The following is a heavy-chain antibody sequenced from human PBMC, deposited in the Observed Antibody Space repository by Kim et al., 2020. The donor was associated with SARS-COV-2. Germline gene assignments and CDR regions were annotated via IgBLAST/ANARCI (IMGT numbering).Heavy chain of an antibody. CDR2: IHYLGST. D-gene: IGHD3-22*01. V-gene: IGHV4-39*01. CDR1: GGSIDSATYY. J-gene: IGHJ4*01. Sequence: SETLSLTCTLSGGSIDSATYYWVWIRQPPGNGLEFIGKIHYLGSTEYKPSLKSLVTISKDMSNKQFYLKLTSVTAADTAVYFCARHTSAYSTLDYWGRGALVTVSS. CDR3: ARHTSAYSTLDY.